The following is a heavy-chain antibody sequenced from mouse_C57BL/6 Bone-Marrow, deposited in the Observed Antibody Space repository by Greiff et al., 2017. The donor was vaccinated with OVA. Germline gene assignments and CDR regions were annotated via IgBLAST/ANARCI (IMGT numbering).Heavy chain of an antibody. V-gene: IGHV1-26*01. CDR2: INPNNGGT. Sequence: EVQLQQSGPELVKPGASVKISCKASGYTFTDYYMNWVKQSHGKSLEWIGDINPNNGGTSYNQKFKGKATLTVDKSSSTAYMELRSLTSEDSAVYYCARSPNFHWYFDVWGTGTTVTVSS. CDR3: ARSPNFHWYFDV. D-gene: IGHD4-1*01. CDR1: GYTFTDYY. J-gene: IGHJ1*03.